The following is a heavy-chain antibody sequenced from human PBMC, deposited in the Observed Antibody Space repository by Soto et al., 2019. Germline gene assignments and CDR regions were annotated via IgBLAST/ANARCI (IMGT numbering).Heavy chain of an antibody. CDR3: AKRPRAFWSGYYDY. Sequence: GGSLRLSCAASGFTFSSYAMSWVRQAPGKGLEWVSAISGSGGSTYYADSVKGRFTISRDNSKNTLYLQMNSLRAEDTVVYYCAKRPRAFWSGYYDYWGQGTLVTVSS. V-gene: IGHV3-23*01. CDR2: ISGSGGST. CDR1: GFTFSSYA. J-gene: IGHJ4*02. D-gene: IGHD3-3*01.